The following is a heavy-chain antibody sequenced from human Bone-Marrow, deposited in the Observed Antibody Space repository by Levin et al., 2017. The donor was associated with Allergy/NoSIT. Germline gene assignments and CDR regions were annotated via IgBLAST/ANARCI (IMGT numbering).Heavy chain of an antibody. V-gene: IGHV1-3*01. CDR3: ARDGGIAAFDP. CDR1: GYSFTNYG. Sequence: ASVKVSCKASGYSFTNYGVHWVRQAPGQRLEWMGWILAGNGDTKYSQNFQGRVTISRDTSASTVYMELRSLKSEDTAVYYCARDGGIAAFDPWGQGTLVTVSS. D-gene: IGHD6-13*01. J-gene: IGHJ5*02. CDR2: ILAGNGDT.